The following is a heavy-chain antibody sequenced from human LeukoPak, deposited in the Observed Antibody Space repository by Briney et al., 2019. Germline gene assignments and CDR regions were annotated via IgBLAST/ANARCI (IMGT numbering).Heavy chain of an antibody. J-gene: IGHJ4*02. D-gene: IGHD1-7*01. V-gene: IGHV4-59*01. CDR1: GGSISNYY. CDR3: AAGNYYFDY. Sequence: SETLSRTCTVSGGSISNYYWSWIRQPPGKGLEWIGYIYYSGSTNYNPSLKSRVTISADTSKNQFSLKLSSVTAADTAVYYFAAGNYYFDYWGQGTLVTVSS. CDR2: IYYSGST.